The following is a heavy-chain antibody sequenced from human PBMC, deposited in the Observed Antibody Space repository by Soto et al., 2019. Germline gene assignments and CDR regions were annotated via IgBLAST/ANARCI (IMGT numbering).Heavy chain of an antibody. J-gene: IGHJ5*02. CDR1: GFTFGDYA. V-gene: IGHV3-49*04. Sequence: GGSLRLSCTASGFTFGDYAMSWVRQAPGKGLEWVGFIRSKAYGGTTEYAASVKGRSTISRDDSKSIAYLQMNSLKTEDTAVYYCTRVGGTMVRGVILNWFDPWGQGTLVTVSS. D-gene: IGHD3-10*01. CDR3: TRVGGTMVRGVILNWFDP. CDR2: IRSKAYGGTT.